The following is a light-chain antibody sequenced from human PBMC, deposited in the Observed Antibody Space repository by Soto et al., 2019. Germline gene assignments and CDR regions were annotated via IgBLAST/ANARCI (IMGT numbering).Light chain of an antibody. CDR1: TGAVTSGHY. Sequence: QAVVTQEPSLTVSPVGTVTLTCGSSTGAVTSGHYPYWFQQKPGQAPRTLIYDTTNKHSWTPARFSGSLLWGKAALKLAGAQTDDEADYYCLLSYSGTNWGFGGGTKLTVL. CDR3: LLSYSGTNWG. V-gene: IGLV7-46*01. CDR2: DTT. J-gene: IGLJ3*02.